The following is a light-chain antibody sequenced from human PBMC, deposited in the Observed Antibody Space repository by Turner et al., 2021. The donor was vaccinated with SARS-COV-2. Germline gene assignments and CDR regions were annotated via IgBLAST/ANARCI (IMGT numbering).Light chain of an antibody. Sequence: DIVMTQSPESLAVSLGERATFDCKSSQSLLYSADNKNYLAWYQHKPGHPPKLLIHWASTRESGVPDRFSGSGSGTDFTLTISSLQAEDVAIYFCQQYYSTPLTFGGGTKVEIK. CDR3: QQYYSTPLT. CDR2: WAS. V-gene: IGKV4-1*01. CDR1: QSLLYSADNKNY. J-gene: IGKJ4*01.